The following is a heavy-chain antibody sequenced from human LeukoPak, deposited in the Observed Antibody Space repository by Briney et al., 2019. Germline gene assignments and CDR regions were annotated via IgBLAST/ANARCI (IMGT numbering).Heavy chain of an antibody. J-gene: IGHJ4*02. CDR3: AKDKIAVAGTFYFDY. CDR1: GFTFSSYS. V-gene: IGHV3-21*04. D-gene: IGHD6-19*01. Sequence: PGGSLRLSCAASGFTFSSYSMNWVRQAPGKGLEWVSSISSSSSYIYYADSVKGRFTITRDNAQNSLYLQMNSLRAEDTAVYYCAKDKIAVAGTFYFDYWGQGTLVTVSS. CDR2: ISSSSSYI.